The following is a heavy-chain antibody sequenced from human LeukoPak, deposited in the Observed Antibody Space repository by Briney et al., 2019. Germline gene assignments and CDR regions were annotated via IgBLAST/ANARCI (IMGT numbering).Heavy chain of an antibody. CDR2: TNYSGSI. CDR1: GGSIGSYY. V-gene: IGHV4-59*01. J-gene: IGHJ4*02. Sequence: PSETLSLTCTVSGGSIGSYYWSWIRQPPGKGLEWIGYTNYSGSITYNPSLKSRVTISLDMSKNQFSLKLSSVSAADTAVYYCARAPYGSGSYLDYWGQGTLVTVSS. D-gene: IGHD3-10*01. CDR3: ARAPYGSGSYLDY.